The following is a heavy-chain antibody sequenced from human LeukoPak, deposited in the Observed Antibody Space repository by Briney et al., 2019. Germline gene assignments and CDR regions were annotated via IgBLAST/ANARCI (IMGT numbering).Heavy chain of an antibody. V-gene: IGHV3-30*02. CDR2: IRYDGSNK. CDR1: GFTFSNYA. Sequence: QTGGSLRLSCAASGFTFSNYAMSWVRQAPGKGLEWVTFIRYDGSNKYNADSVKGRFTISRDNSKNTLYLQMSSLRAEDTAVYYCAKEPPYPAQRIAVAGTEVVSWGQGTLVTVSS. CDR3: AKEPPYPAQRIAVAGTEVVS. D-gene: IGHD6-19*01. J-gene: IGHJ5*02.